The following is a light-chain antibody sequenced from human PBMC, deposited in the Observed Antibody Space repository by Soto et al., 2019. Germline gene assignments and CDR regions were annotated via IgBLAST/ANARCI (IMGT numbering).Light chain of an antibody. J-gene: IGKJ5*01. V-gene: IGKV3-11*01. Sequence: ETVLTQSPATLSLSPGDRATLSCRASQSVTTFLAWYQQKPGQAPRPLIYDASDRATGIPARFSGSGSGTDFTLTISSVEPEDFAIYYCQQRSNWPPSITFGQGTRLEIK. CDR1: QSVTTF. CDR2: DAS. CDR3: QQRSNWPPSIT.